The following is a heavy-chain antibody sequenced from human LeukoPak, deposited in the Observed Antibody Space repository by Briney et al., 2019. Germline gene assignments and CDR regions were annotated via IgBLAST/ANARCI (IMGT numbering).Heavy chain of an antibody. Sequence: PGGSLRLSCAASRFTSSSYWMSWVRQAPGKGLEWVGNIKQDGSQKYYMDSVKGRVTISRDNAKNSVDLQMNSLRAEDTAVYYCARENDGFDLWGQGTMVTVSS. CDR1: RFTSSSYW. CDR3: ARENDGFDL. CDR2: IKQDGSQK. V-gene: IGHV3-7*04. J-gene: IGHJ3*01.